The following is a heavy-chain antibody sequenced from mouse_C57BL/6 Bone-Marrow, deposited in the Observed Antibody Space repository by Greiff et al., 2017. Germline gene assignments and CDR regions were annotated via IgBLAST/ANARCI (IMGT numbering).Heavy chain of an antibody. J-gene: IGHJ4*01. Sequence: QVQLQQPGPELVKPGASVKISCKASGYAFSSSWMNWVKQRPGKGLEWIGRIYPGDGDTNYNGKFKGKATLTADKSSSTAYMQLSSLTSEDSAVYFCASSSLGYWGQGTSGTVSS. CDR1: GYAFSSSW. CDR3: ASSSLGY. CDR2: IYPGDGDT. V-gene: IGHV1-82*01.